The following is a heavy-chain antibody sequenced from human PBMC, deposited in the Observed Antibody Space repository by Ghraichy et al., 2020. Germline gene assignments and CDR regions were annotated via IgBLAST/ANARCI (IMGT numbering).Heavy chain of an antibody. CDR3: ARLVGVTIPPRGSHRGVVVVVPSPPDF. CDR1: GDSISGSRHY. D-gene: IGHD2-2*01. CDR2: RYYSGRT. J-gene: IGHJ4*02. V-gene: IGHV4-39*02. Sequence: SETLTLTCAVSGDSISGSRHYWGWIRQPPGQGLEWVGTRYYSGRTYSNPSLQSRVSISVDRSKNHFSLQLTSVTAADTAVYFCARLVGVTIPPRGSHRGVVVVVPSPPDFWGPGILATVYS.